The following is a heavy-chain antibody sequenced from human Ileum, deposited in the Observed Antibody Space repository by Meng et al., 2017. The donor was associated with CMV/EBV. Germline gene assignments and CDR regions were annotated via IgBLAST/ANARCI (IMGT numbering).Heavy chain of an antibody. CDR3: AKDLDSSDYCSNWLDP. V-gene: IGHV3-23*01. CDR1: FTLIACA. D-gene: IGHD3-22*01. CDR2: ISAGGGST. Sequence: FTLIACARTRVSQAPGRGLEWVSIISAGGGSTYYADSVKGRFTISGDYSKNTMYLQMNNLRAEDTAVYYCAKDLDSSDYCSNWLDPWGQGTLVTVSS. J-gene: IGHJ5*02.